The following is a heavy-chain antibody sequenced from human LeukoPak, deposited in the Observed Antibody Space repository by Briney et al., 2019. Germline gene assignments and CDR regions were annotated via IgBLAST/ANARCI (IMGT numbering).Heavy chain of an antibody. CDR3: ARIPCGHTDGICYNY. J-gene: IGHJ4*02. CDR2: ISHSGGT. CDR1: GVSFSAYS. Sequence: SETLSLTCAVHGVSFSAYSWSWIRQPPGKGLEWIGEISHSGGTNYNPSLKSRATISGDTSENQFFLRLTSVTAADTAVYYCARIPCGHTDGICYNYWGLGTLVTVSS. V-gene: IGHV4-34*01. D-gene: IGHD2-8*01.